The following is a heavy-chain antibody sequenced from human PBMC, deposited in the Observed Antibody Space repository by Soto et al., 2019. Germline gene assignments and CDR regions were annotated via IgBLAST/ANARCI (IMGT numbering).Heavy chain of an antibody. D-gene: IGHD2-21*02. CDR1: GGSISSGDYY. J-gene: IGHJ4*02. CDR3: ARVPAGGNSDYFDY. V-gene: IGHV4-30-4*01. CDR2: IYYTGST. Sequence: QVQLQESGPGLVKPSQTLSLTCTVSGGSISSGDYYWSWIRQPPGKGLEWIGYIYYTGSTYYHPSLKCRVTMSVDTSKTQFSLKLSSVTAADTAVDYCARVPAGGNSDYFDYWGQGTLVTVSS.